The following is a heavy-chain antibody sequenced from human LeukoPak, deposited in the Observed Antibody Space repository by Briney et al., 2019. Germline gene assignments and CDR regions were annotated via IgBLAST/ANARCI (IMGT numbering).Heavy chain of an antibody. CDR2: ISSSGSTI. V-gene: IGHV3-11*04. Sequence: GGSLRLSCAASGFTFSDYYMSWIRQAPGKGLEWVSYISSSGSTIYYADSVKGRFTISRDNAKNSLYLQMNSLRAKDTAVYYCARENIVGSTWGDIDYWGQGTLVTVSS. CDR3: ARENIVGSTWGDIDY. J-gene: IGHJ4*02. D-gene: IGHD1-26*01. CDR1: GFTFSDYY.